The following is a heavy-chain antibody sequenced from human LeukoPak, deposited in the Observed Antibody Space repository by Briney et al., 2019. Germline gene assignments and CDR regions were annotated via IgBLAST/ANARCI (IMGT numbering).Heavy chain of an antibody. D-gene: IGHD6-13*01. CDR1: GGTFSSYA. J-gene: IGHJ4*02. CDR2: IIPILGIA. Sequence: VASVKVSCKASGGTFSSYAISWVRQAPGQGLEWMGRIIPILGIANYAQKFQGRVTITADKSTSTAYMELSSLRSEDTAVYYCARGTSIAATGIDYWGQGTLVTVSS. V-gene: IGHV1-69*04. CDR3: ARGTSIAATGIDY.